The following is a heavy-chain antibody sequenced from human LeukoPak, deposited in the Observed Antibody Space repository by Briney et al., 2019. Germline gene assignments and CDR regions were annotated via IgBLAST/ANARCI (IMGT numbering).Heavy chain of an antibody. CDR1: GFTFSRSW. J-gene: IGHJ4*02. CDR3: AAWTDRGYSY. CDR2: INPDGDGM. V-gene: IGHV3-7*01. D-gene: IGHD5-12*01. Sequence: GGSLRLSCTASGFTFSRSWMNWIRQAPGRGLEWVANINPDGDGMRFVDSVKGRFTMSRDNAQGSLHLQMNSLRVEDTAFYYCAAWTDRGYSYWGQGVLVTVSS.